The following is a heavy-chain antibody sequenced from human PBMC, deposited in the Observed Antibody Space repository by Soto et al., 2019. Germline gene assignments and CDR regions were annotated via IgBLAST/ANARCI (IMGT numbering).Heavy chain of an antibody. CDR2: INPSGGST. V-gene: IGHV1-46*01. CDR1: GYTFTSYY. CDR3: AREKGYGSGRFYYYYGMDV. Sequence: ASVKVSCKASGYTFTSYYMHWVRHAPGQGLEWMGIINPSGGSTSYAQKFQGRVTMTRDTSTSTVYMELSSLRSEDTAVYYCAREKGYGSGRFYYYYGMDVWGQGTTVTVSS. J-gene: IGHJ6*02. D-gene: IGHD3-10*01.